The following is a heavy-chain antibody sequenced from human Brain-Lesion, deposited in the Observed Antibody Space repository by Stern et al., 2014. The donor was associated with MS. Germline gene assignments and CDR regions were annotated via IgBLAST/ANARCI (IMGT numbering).Heavy chain of an antibody. Sequence: ESGPTLVKPTQTLTLTCTFSGFSRSTSGAGVTWIRQHPGKALEGLAVLYWDDGKRYSPTLKTRLTITRDTSKSQVVLTMTSMDPVDTATYYCAHLFSDASSSWSDPWGQGTLVTVSS. CDR2: LYWDDGK. CDR3: AHLFSDASSSWSDP. V-gene: IGHV2-5*02. J-gene: IGHJ5*02. CDR1: GFSRSTSGAG. D-gene: IGHD6-6*01.